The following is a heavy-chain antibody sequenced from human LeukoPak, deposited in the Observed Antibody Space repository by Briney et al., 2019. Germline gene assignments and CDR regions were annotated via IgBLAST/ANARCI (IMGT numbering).Heavy chain of an antibody. CDR2: ISYDGSNK. D-gene: IGHD6-6*01. J-gene: IGHJ4*02. V-gene: IGHV3-30*18. CDR3: AKDASSRAPDS. CDR1: GFTVSSNS. Sequence: GGSLRLSCTVSGFTVSSNSMSWVRQAPGKGLEWVAVISYDGSNKYYADSVKGRFTISRDNSKNTPYLQVNSLRAEDTPVYYCAKDASSRAPDSWGAETLRTVSS.